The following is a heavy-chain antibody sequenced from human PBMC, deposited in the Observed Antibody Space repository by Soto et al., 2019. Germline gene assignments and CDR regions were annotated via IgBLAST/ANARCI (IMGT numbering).Heavy chain of an antibody. V-gene: IGHV3-23*01. CDR3: ATPYYDFWSGFRQLYGMDV. CDR2: ISGSGGST. J-gene: IGHJ6*02. Sequence: GSLRLSCAASGFTFSSYAMSWVRQAPGKGLEWVSAISGSGGSTYYADSVKGRFTISRDNFKNTLYLQMNSLRAEDTAVYYCATPYYDFWSGFRQLYGMDVWGQGTTVTVSS. D-gene: IGHD3-3*01. CDR1: GFTFSSYA.